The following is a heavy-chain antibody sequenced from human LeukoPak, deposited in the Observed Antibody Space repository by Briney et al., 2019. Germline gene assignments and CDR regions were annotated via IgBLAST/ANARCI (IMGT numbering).Heavy chain of an antibody. D-gene: IGHD5-24*01. J-gene: IGHJ4*02. CDR1: GFSFSDFR. V-gene: IGHV3-74*01. CDR2: ITGDGSDT. Sequence: GGSLRLSCVASGFSFSDFRMHWVRQAPGKGLVWVSLITGDGSDTRYADSVKGRFTISRDNAKNTMYLQMNSLRAEDTAVYYCERTDVNGEAHNSALDYGGEGPLVTVSS. CDR3: ERTDVNGEAHNSALDY.